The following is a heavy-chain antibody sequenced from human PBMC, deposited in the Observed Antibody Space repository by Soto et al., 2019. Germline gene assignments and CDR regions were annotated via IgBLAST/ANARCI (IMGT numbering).Heavy chain of an antibody. CDR2: VFIRGIT. D-gene: IGHD3-16*01. Sequence: QVQIQESGPGLVKASDTLSLTCAVSGVSIGNFFWNWVRQPAGGPLEWVGRVFIRGITTYNPSLKSPLVMSTDTSKNQLSLRLSPVTAADTAVYYCAADKGGGGRAFDYWGQGVLATVSS. V-gene: IGHV4-4*07. CDR3: AADKGGGGRAFDY. CDR1: GVSIGNFF. J-gene: IGHJ4*02.